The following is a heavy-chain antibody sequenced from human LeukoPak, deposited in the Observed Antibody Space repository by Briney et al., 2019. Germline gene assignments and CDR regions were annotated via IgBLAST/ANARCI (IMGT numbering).Heavy chain of an antibody. CDR3: ARALTTSTTVTTGY. Sequence: GGSLRLSCAASGFTFSSYWTHWVRQAPGKGLVWVSRINSDGSSTNYADSVKGRFTISRDNAKNTLCLQMDSLRAEDTAVYYCARALTTSTTVTTGYWGQGILVTVSS. V-gene: IGHV3-74*01. J-gene: IGHJ4*02. CDR2: INSDGSST. CDR1: GFTFSSYW. D-gene: IGHD4-17*01.